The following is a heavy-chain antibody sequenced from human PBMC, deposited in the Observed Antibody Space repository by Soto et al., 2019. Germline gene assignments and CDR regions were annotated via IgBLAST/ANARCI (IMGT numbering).Heavy chain of an antibody. D-gene: IGHD3-10*02. CDR3: ASMIGDPVLSCDS. Sequence: QVQLQESGPGLVKPSETLSLTCTVSGGSISSYYWSWIRQPPGKGLEWIGFIFYSGSTSYNPSLKSRGSISIDTAENQFSLKLNSVTAADTAVYYCASMIGDPVLSCDSWGQGTLVAVSS. CDR2: IFYSGST. CDR1: GGSISSYY. V-gene: IGHV4-59*01. J-gene: IGHJ5*01.